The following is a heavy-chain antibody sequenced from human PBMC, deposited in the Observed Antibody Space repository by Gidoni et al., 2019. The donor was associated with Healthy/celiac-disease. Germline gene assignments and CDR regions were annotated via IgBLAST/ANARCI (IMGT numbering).Heavy chain of an antibody. Sequence: QVQLRESGPGLVKPSETLSLTCPVSGGSISSYYWSWIRQPAGKGLEWIGRIYTSGSTHYNPALKSRVTMSVDTSKNQFSLKLSSVTAADTAVYYCARDHSMDLYSYGSAGWFDPWGQGTLVTVSS. CDR2: IYTSGST. D-gene: IGHD5-18*01. V-gene: IGHV4-4*07. J-gene: IGHJ5*02. CDR1: GGSISSYY. CDR3: ARDHSMDLYSYGSAGWFDP.